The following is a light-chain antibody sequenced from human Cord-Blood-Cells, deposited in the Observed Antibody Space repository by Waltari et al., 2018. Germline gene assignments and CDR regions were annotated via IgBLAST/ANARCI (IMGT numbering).Light chain of an antibody. J-gene: IGKJ1*01. Sequence: DIQMTQSPSSLSASVGDRVTITCRASQSISSYSNWYHQKPGKDPKLLIYAASSLQSGAPSRFSGSGSGTDFTLTISSLQPEDVATYYCQQSYSTPWTFGQGTKVEIK. CDR1: QSISSY. CDR2: AAS. CDR3: QQSYSTPWT. V-gene: IGKV1-39*01.